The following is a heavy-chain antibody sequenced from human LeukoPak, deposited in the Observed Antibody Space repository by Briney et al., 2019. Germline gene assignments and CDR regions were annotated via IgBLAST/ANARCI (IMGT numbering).Heavy chain of an antibody. CDR1: GLTFGTYN. Sequence: GGSLRLSCAVSGLTFGTYNMNWVRQAPGKGLEWVSSISSGSSYIYYTDSVKGRFTISRDNAKNSLYLQMNSLRAEDTAVYYCAGHLYDKNYHSVYWGQGTLVTVSS. V-gene: IGHV3-21*01. D-gene: IGHD3-16*01. CDR2: ISSGSSYI. CDR3: AGHLYDKNYHSVY. J-gene: IGHJ4*02.